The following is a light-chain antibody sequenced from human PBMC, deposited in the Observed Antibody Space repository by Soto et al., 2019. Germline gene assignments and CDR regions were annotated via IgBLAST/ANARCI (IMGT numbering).Light chain of an antibody. CDR3: QQSSSSPIT. V-gene: IGKV3-20*01. CDR1: ETVSSSY. Sequence: DIVLTQSPVTLSLSPGDRATLSCRASETVSSSYLAWYQQKPGQAPRLLMSAASSRATGIPDRFSGSGSGTDFTLTISRLEAEDFAVYYCQQSSSSPITFGQGTRLEIK. J-gene: IGKJ5*01. CDR2: AAS.